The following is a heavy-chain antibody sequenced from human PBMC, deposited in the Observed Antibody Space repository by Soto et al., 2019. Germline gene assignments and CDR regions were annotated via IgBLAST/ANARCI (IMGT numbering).Heavy chain of an antibody. J-gene: IGHJ6*02. D-gene: IGHD1-26*01. Sequence: SETLSLTCTVSGGSISSYYWSWIRQPPGKGLEWIGYIYYSGSTNYNPSLKSRVTISVDTSKNQFSLKLSSVTAADTAVYYCARAGMVGATFHYGMDVWGQGTTVTSP. V-gene: IGHV4-59*01. CDR3: ARAGMVGATFHYGMDV. CDR1: GGSISSYY. CDR2: IYYSGST.